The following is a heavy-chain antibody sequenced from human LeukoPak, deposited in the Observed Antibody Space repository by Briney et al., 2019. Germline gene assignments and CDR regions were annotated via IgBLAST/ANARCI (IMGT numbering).Heavy chain of an antibody. CDR2: IKPKSGVT. CDR3: ARPSFCGVDCYYYFDF. CDR1: GYTFTDYY. Sequence: GASVKVSCKTSGYTFTDYYMHWVRQAPGQGLEWLGWIKPKSGVTSYAQGFQGRVTMTSDTSINTAYMELSRLSSDDTAVYYCARPSFCGVDCYYYFDFWGRGTLVTVSS. V-gene: IGHV1-2*02. J-gene: IGHJ4*02. D-gene: IGHD2-21*01.